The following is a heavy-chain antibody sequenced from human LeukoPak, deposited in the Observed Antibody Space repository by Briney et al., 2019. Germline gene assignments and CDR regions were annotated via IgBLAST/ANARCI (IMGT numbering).Heavy chain of an antibody. V-gene: IGHV1-2*02. Sequence: ASVKVSCKASGYTFTSYGISWVRQAPGQGLGWMGWINPNSGGTNYAQKFQGRVTMTRDTSISTAYMELSRLRSDDTAVYYCAREPMAMVYYYYMDVWGKGTTVTISS. D-gene: IGHD5-18*01. J-gene: IGHJ6*03. CDR2: INPNSGGT. CDR3: AREPMAMVYYYYMDV. CDR1: GYTFTSYG.